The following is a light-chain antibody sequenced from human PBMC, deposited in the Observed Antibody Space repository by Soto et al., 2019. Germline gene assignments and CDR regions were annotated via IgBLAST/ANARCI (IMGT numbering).Light chain of an antibody. CDR2: DSS. J-gene: IGKJ1*01. V-gene: IGKV3-11*01. Sequence: EIVLTQSPATLSLSPGERATLSCRASQSVGTYFAWYQQKPGQAPRLLIYDSSNRATGIPARFSGSGSGTEFTLTISSLQSEDIAVYYCQQYTNWPRTFGQGTKVEIK. CDR1: QSVGTY. CDR3: QQYTNWPRT.